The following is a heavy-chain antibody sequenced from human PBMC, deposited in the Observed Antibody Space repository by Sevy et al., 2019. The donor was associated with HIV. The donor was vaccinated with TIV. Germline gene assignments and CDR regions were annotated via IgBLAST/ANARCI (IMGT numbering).Heavy chain of an antibody. CDR3: AKPGGSFYFDY. CDR1: AFSFNTYA. V-gene: IGHV3-23*01. D-gene: IGHD3-10*01. CDR2: ISGSGAST. J-gene: IGHJ4*02. Sequence: GGSLRLSCAASAFSFNTYAMSWVRRAPGKGLEWVSTISGSGASTFYSDSVKGRFNISRDNSKNTLYLQMNSLRAEDTAVYYCAKPGGSFYFDYWGQGTLVTVSS.